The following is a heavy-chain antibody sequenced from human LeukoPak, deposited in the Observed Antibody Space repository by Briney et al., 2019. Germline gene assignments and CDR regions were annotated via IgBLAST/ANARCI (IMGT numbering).Heavy chain of an antibody. Sequence: GGSVRLSCAASGFTVSSNYMSWVRQAPGKGLEWVSVIYSGGSTYYADSVKGRFTISRDNSKNTLYLQMNSLRAEDTAVYYCAREGSVAGHRYYYYYGMDVWGQGTTVTVSS. CDR1: GFTVSSNY. J-gene: IGHJ6*02. CDR3: AREGSVAGHRYYYYYGMDV. D-gene: IGHD6-19*01. CDR2: IYSGGST. V-gene: IGHV3-53*01.